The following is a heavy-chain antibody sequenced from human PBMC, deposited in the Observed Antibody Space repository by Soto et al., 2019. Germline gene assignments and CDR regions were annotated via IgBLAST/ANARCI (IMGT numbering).Heavy chain of an antibody. CDR1: GGTFSSYA. CDR2: IIPIFGTA. Sequence: QVQLVQSGAEVKKPGSSVKVSCKASGGTFSSYAISWVRQAPGQGLEWMGGIIPIFGTANYAQKFQGRVTITADESTSTAYMELSSLRSEDTAVYYCARLDYYDSSGYPNLFDPWRQGTLVTVSS. D-gene: IGHD3-22*01. V-gene: IGHV1-69*01. CDR3: ARLDYYDSSGYPNLFDP. J-gene: IGHJ5*02.